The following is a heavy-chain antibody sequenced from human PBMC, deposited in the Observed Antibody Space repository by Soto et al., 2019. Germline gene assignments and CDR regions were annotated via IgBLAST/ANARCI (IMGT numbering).Heavy chain of an antibody. CDR3: ARLVVVVAATRADAFDI. J-gene: IGHJ3*02. D-gene: IGHD2-15*01. V-gene: IGHV3-53*01. Sequence: EVQLVESGGGLIQPGGSLRLSCAASGFTVSSNYMSWVRQAPGKGLEWVSVIYSGGSTYYADSVKCRFTISRDNSKNTLYLQMNSLRAEDTAVYYCARLVVVVAATRADAFDIWGQGTMVTVSS. CDR2: IYSGGST. CDR1: GFTVSSNY.